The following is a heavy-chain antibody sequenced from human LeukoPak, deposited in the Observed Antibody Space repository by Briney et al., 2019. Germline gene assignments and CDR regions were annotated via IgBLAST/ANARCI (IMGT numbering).Heavy chain of an antibody. J-gene: IGHJ4*02. CDR3: ARDLGSGSNQRQYFDY. D-gene: IGHD3-10*01. CDR2: INAGNGNT. V-gene: IGHV1-3*01. CDR1: GYTFTSYA. Sequence: GASVKVSCKASGYTFTSYAMHWVRQAPGQRLEWMGWINAGNGNTKYSQKFQGRVTITRDTSASTAYMELSSLRSEDTAVYYCARDLGSGSNQRQYFDYWGQGTLVTVSS.